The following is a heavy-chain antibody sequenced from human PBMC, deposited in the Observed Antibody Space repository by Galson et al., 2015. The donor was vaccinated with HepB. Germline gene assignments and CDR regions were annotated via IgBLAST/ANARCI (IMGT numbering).Heavy chain of an antibody. J-gene: IGHJ6*02. V-gene: IGHV3-30*04. CDR1: GFTFSNSA. D-gene: IGHD3-10*01. Sequence: SLRLSCAASGFTFSNSAMHWVRQAPGKGLEWVAVFSDHGYTEEYADSVRGRFSISRDNSKNTLYLQMTSLRAEDTAVYYCARDESSYYYHYGMDVWGQGTTVTVSS. CDR3: ARDESSYYYHYGMDV. CDR2: FSDHGYTE.